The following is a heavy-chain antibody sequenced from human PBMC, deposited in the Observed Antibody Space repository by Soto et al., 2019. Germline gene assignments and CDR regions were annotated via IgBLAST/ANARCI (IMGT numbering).Heavy chain of an antibody. J-gene: IGHJ6*02. V-gene: IGHV1-18*04. Sequence: ASVKVSCKASGYTFTSYGISWVRQAPGQGLEWMGWISAYNGNTNYAQKLQGSVTMTTDTSTSTAYMELRSLRSDDTAVYYCARDLSVGYCSSTSCYTDDYYGMDVWGQGTTVTVSS. CDR2: ISAYNGNT. CDR1: GYTFTSYG. D-gene: IGHD2-2*02. CDR3: ARDLSVGYCSSTSCYTDDYYGMDV.